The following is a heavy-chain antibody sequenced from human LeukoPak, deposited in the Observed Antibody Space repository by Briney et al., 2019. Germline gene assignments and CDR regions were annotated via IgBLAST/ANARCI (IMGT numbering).Heavy chain of an antibody. Sequence: PSETLSLTCTVSGGSTSSDSWNWIRQPAGKGLEWIGRIDTDGRTKYSPSLNSRVSMSMDTSKNQFSLKLSSVTAADTAVYYCARVGAAAGTSRYNWFDPWGQGTLVTVSS. CDR3: ARVGAAAGTSRYNWFDP. CDR2: IDTDGRT. D-gene: IGHD6-13*01. CDR1: GGSTSSDS. V-gene: IGHV4-4*07. J-gene: IGHJ5*02.